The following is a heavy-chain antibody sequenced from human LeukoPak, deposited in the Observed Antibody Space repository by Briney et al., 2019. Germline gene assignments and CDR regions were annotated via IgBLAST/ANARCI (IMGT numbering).Heavy chain of an antibody. CDR2: ISSSVSTI. V-gene: IGHV3-48*04. D-gene: IGHD3-22*01. J-gene: IGHJ4*02. CDR3: AREYYYDSSGYSSDY. CDR1: GFTFSSYS. Sequence: GGSLRLSCAASGFTFSSYSMNWVRQAPGGALECVSYISSSVSTIYYADSVKGRFTISRDNATKSLYLKMNSLRAEDTAVYYCAREYYYDSSGYSSDYWGQGNLVTVSS.